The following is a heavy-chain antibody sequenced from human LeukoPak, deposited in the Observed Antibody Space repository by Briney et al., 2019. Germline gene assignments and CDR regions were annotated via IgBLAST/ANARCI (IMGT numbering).Heavy chain of an antibody. V-gene: IGHV4-59*08. CDR2: IYYSGST. Sequence: PSETLSLTCTVSGGSISINYWSWIRQPPGKGLEWIGYIYYSGSTNYNPSLKSRVTLSVDPSKNQFSLKLSSVTAADTAVYYCARHMSAVASDYDISTAIGAVEDYYYYYYMDVWGKGTTVTVSS. CDR1: GGSISINY. J-gene: IGHJ6*03. D-gene: IGHD3-9*01. CDR3: ARHMSAVASDYDISTAIGAVEDYYYYYYMDV.